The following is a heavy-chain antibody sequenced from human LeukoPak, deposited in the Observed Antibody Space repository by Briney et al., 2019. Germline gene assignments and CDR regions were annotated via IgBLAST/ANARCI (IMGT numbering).Heavy chain of an antibody. J-gene: IGHJ2*01. D-gene: IGHD2-2*01. CDR3: ARALGYCSTSSCKHWYFDL. V-gene: IGHV3-21*06. Sequence: GGSLRLSCASSGFTLSGHTINWVRQAPGKGLEWVSSMSSSGSFVYYADPVKGRFTISRDNAKNSLFLQMNSLRVEDTAVYYCARALGYCSTSSCKHWYFDLWGRGTLVTVSS. CDR1: GFTLSGHT. CDR2: MSSSGSFV.